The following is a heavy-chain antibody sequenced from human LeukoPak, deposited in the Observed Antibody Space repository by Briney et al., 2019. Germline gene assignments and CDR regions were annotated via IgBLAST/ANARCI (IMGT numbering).Heavy chain of an antibody. CDR2: ISSTLNTK. CDR3: ARGRLAGSLYGTGQDV. V-gene: IGHV3-48*03. CDR1: GFTFSNHE. D-gene: IGHD3-10*01. Sequence: GGSLRLSCAASGFTFSNHEMNWVRQAPGKGLEWVSYISSTLNTKYYAESVKGRFTISRDNAKNSLYLRMNSLRVEDTAVYYCARGRLAGSLYGTGQDVWGKGTTVTISS. J-gene: IGHJ6*04.